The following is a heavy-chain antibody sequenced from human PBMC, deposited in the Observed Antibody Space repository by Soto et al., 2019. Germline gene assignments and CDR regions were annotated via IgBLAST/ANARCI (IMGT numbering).Heavy chain of an antibody. V-gene: IGHV1-46*02. CDR1: GYTFNTYY. D-gene: IGHD3-22*01. CDR3: ARGYYYDSSGYYPGAFDI. CDR2: INPSGGST. J-gene: IGHJ3*02. Sequence: GASVKVSCKTSGYTFNTYYMHWVRQAPGQGLEWMGIINPSGGSTSYAQKFQGRVTMTRDTSTSTVYMELSSLRSGDTAVYYCARGYYYDSSGYYPGAFDIWGQGTMVTVSS.